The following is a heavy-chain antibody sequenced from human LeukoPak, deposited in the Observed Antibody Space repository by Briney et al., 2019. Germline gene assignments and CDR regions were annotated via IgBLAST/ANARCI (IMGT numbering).Heavy chain of an antibody. V-gene: IGHV4-34*01. CDR1: GGSFSAYY. J-gene: IGHJ4*02. CDR2: ISHSGST. CDR3: ARHDGGGY. Sequence: SETLSLTCAVYGGSFSAYYWSWIRQPPGKGLEWIGEISHSGSTNYNPSLKSRVSISVDTSKNQFSLKLSSVTAADTAVYYCARHDGGGYWGQGTLVTVSS.